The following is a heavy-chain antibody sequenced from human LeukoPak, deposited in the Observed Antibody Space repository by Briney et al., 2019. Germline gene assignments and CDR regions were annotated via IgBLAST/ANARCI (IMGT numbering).Heavy chain of an antibody. J-gene: IGHJ6*02. D-gene: IGHD2-15*01. Sequence: SETLSLTCTVSGGSISSGSYYWGWIRQPPGKGLEWIGSIYYSGSTYYNPSLKSRVTISVDTSKNQFSLKLSSVTAADTAVYYCAGIVVVAATPSDGMDVWGQGTTVTVSS. CDR1: GGSISSGSYY. CDR2: IYYSGST. V-gene: IGHV4-39*01. CDR3: AGIVVVAATPSDGMDV.